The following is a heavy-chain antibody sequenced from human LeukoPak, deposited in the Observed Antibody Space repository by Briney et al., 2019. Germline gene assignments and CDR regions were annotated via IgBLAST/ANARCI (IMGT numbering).Heavy chain of an antibody. CDR3: ARGSQRVASQDNWFDP. Sequence: GGSLRLSCAASGITFNSYTMNWVRQAPGKGLEWVSSISTSSSYIYSADSVKGRFTISRDNARNSLYLQMNSLRAEDTAVYYCARGSQRVASQDNWFDPWGQGTLVTVSS. CDR1: GITFNSYT. J-gene: IGHJ5*02. V-gene: IGHV3-21*01. D-gene: IGHD5-12*01. CDR2: ISTSSSYI.